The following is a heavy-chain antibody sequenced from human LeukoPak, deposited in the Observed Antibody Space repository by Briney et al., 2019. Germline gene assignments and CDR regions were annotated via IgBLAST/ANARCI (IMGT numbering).Heavy chain of an antibody. J-gene: IGHJ3*02. CDR2: IYYSGST. CDR1: GGSISSGDYY. Sequence: SETLSLTCTVSGGSISSGDYYWSWIRQPPGKGLEWIGYIYYSGSTYYNPSLKSRVTISVDTSKNQFSLKLSSVTAADTAVYYGARRPSMVEGAFDIWGQGTMVTVSS. CDR3: ARRPSMVEGAFDI. V-gene: IGHV4-30-4*08. D-gene: IGHD4/OR15-4a*01.